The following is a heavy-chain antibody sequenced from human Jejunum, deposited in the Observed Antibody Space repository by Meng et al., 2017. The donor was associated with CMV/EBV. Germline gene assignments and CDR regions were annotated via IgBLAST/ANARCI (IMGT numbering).Heavy chain of an antibody. Sequence: CTVSGYSISNGNYWGWIRQPPGKVQELIGSIYRSGSTNYNQSLKSRVTISVDTSKNQFSLNLSSVTAADTAVYSCARDATTRFDYWGQGTPVTVSS. D-gene: IGHD4-11*01. CDR3: ARDATTRFDY. CDR1: GYSISNGNY. V-gene: IGHV4-38-2*02. J-gene: IGHJ4*02. CDR2: IYRSGST.